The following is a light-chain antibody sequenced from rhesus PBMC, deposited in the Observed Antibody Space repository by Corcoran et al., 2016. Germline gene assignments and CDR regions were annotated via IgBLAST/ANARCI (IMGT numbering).Light chain of an antibody. CDR3: QQGYGPPFT. Sequence: DIQVTQSPSYLSASVGDRVTITCRASENVNKYLNWYQQKPGKAPKLLISKASTLLSGVPSRFSGSGSGTDYTFTISSLQPEDVASYYCQQGYGPPFTFGPGTKLDIK. CDR2: KAS. J-gene: IGKJ3*01. V-gene: IGKV1-74*01. CDR1: ENVNKY.